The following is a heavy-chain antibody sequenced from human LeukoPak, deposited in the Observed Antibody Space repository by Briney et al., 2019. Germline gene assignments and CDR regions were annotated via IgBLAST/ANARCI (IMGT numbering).Heavy chain of an antibody. D-gene: IGHD2-2*03. CDR1: GGSISSYY. V-gene: IGHV4-59*01. J-gene: IGHJ4*02. CDR2: IYYSGST. Sequence: PSETLSLTCTVSGGSISSYYWSWIRQPPGKGLEWIGYIYYSGSTNYNPSLKSRVTISVDTFKNQFSLKLSSVTAADTAVYYCARMDITFFDYWGQGTLVTVSS. CDR3: ARMDITFFDY.